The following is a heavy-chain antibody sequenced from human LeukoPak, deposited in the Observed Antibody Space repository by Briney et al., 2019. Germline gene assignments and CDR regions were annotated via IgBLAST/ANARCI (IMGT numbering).Heavy chain of an antibody. J-gene: IGHJ4*02. CDR3: ARAPGLYGDYVNY. CDR1: GFTFSSYW. V-gene: IGHV3-7*01. Sequence: GGSLRLSCAASGFTFSSYWMSWVRQAPGKGLEWVANIKQDGSEKYYVDSVKGRFTISRDNAKNSLYLQMNSLRAEDTAVYYCARAPGLYGDYVNYWGQGTLVTVSS. D-gene: IGHD4-17*01. CDR2: IKQDGSEK.